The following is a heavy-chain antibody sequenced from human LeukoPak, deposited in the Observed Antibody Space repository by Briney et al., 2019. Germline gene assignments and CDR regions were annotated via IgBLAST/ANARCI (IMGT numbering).Heavy chain of an antibody. CDR3: AKDDIVGATVIRLGY. D-gene: IGHD1-26*01. Sequence: GGSLRLSCAASGFTSRRFGMPSVRQAPGKGLEWVAFIRYDGSNKYYADSVKGRFTISRDNSKNTLYLQMNRLRAEETSVYYCAKDDIVGATVIRLGYWGQGTLVTVSS. CDR2: IRYDGSNK. J-gene: IGHJ4*02. CDR1: GFTSRRFG. V-gene: IGHV3-30*02.